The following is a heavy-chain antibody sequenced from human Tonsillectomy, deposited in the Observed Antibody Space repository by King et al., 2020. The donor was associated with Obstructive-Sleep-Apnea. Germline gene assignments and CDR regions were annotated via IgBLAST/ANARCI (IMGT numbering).Heavy chain of an antibody. V-gene: IGHV3-23*04. CDR3: AKGRGYNYPNWYFDF. D-gene: IGHD5-18*01. Sequence: VQLVESGGGLVQPGGSLRLSCAASGFTFSSYAMSWVRQAPGKGLGWVSTISGSGGNTYCADSVKGRFTISRANSKTTLYLQMNSLRAEDTAVYYCAKGRGYNYPNWYFDFWGRGTLVTVSS. CDR2: ISGSGGNT. CDR1: GFTFSSYA. J-gene: IGHJ2*01.